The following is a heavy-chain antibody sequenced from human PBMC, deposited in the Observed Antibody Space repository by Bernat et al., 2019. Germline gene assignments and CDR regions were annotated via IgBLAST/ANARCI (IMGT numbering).Heavy chain of an antibody. D-gene: IGHD3-10*01. J-gene: IGHJ3*02. Sequence: QVQLVESGGGVVQPGRSLRLSCAASGFTFSSYGMHWVRQAPGKGLEWVAVISYDGSNEYYADSVKGRFTISRDNSKNTVYLQMNSLRADDTAIYYCARDITMIQGATGAFDIWGQGTMVTVSS. V-gene: IGHV3-30*03. CDR2: ISYDGSNE. CDR1: GFTFSSYG. CDR3: ARDITMIQGATGAFDI.